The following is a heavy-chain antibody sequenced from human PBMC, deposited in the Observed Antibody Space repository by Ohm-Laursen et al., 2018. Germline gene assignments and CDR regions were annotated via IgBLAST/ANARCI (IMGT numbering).Heavy chain of an antibody. CDR1: GFSLSNARMG. CDR2: IFSNDEK. V-gene: IGHV2-26*01. J-gene: IGHJ6*02. CDR3: ARIWALYGMDV. Sequence: TQTLTLTYTVSGFSLSNARMGVSWIRQPPGKALEWLAQIFSNDEKSYSTSLKSRLTISKDTSKSQVVLTMTNMDPVDTATYYCARIWALYGMDVWGQGTTVTVSS.